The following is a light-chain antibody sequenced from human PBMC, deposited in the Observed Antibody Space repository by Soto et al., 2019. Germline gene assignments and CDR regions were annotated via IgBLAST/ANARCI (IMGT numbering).Light chain of an antibody. CDR3: CSDAGSGVYV. V-gene: IGLV2-23*02. CDR1: SSDVGRYNF. J-gene: IGLJ1*01. CDR2: EVT. Sequence: QSVLTQPASVSGSPGQSITISCTGTSSDVGRYNFVSWYQQHPGKVPKVMIYEVTKRPSGVSNRFSGSKSGNTAFLTISGLQAEDEAEYYCCSDAGSGVYVFGTGTKVTVL.